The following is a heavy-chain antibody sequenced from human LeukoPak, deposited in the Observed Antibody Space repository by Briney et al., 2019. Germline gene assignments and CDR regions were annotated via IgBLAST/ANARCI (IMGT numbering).Heavy chain of an antibody. Sequence: GGSLRLSCAASGFTFSDYYMSWIRQAPGKGLEWVSYISSSGSTIYYADSVKGRFTISRDNAKNSLYLQMNSLRAEDTAVYYCARVRSGSYYAYTSLYYFDYWGQGTLVTVSS. D-gene: IGHD1-26*01. CDR2: ISSSGSTI. J-gene: IGHJ4*02. V-gene: IGHV3-11*04. CDR1: GFTFSDYY. CDR3: ARVRSGSYYAYTSLYYFDY.